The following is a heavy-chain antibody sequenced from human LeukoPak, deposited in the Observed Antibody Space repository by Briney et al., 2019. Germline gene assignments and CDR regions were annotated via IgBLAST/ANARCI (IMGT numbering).Heavy chain of an antibody. CDR2: INPSGGST. J-gene: IGHJ4*02. D-gene: IGHD5-18*01. V-gene: IGHV1-46*01. CDR3: ARDMPTGDTAMAYYFDY. Sequence: PSVKVSCKASGYTFTSYYMHWVRQAPGQGLEWMGIINPSGGSTSYAQKFQGRVTMTRDTSTSTVYMELSSLRSEDTAVYYCARDMPTGDTAMAYYFDYWGQGTLVTVSS. CDR1: GYTFTSYY.